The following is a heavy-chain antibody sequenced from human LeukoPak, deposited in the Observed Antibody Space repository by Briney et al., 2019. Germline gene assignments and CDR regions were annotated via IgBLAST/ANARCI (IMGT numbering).Heavy chain of an antibody. V-gene: IGHV4-39*07. CDR3: ARRRYYYDSSGYWAY. Sequence: PSETLSLTCTVSGDSISGSDYYWSWIRQPPGKGLEWIGEINHSGSTNYNPSLKSRVTISVDTSKNQFSLKLSSVTAADTAVYYCARRRYYYDSSGYWAYWGQGTLVTVSS. J-gene: IGHJ4*02. CDR1: GDSISGSDYY. CDR2: INHSGST. D-gene: IGHD3-22*01.